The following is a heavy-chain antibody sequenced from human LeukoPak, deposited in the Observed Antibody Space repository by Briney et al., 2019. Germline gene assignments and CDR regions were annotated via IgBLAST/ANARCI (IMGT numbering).Heavy chain of an antibody. CDR1: GYTFGAYY. CDR2: IRPNSGGT. D-gene: IGHD3-22*01. J-gene: IGHJ4*02. CDR3: ARDLDSQTHYDSSGYYY. Sequence: ASVKVSCKASGYTFGAYYMYWVRQAPGQGLEWMGWIRPNSGGTNYTQKFQGRVTMTRDTSINTAYMELRSLRSDDTAVYYCARDLDSQTHYDSSGYYYWGQGTLVTVSS. V-gene: IGHV1-2*02.